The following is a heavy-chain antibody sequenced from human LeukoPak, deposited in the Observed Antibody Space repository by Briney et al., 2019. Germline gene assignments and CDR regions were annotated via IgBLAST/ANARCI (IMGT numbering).Heavy chain of an antibody. CDR3: ARGSCGGGCYYYYYGMDV. Sequence: GGSLRLSCAASGFTVSNNFLSWVRQAPGKGLEWVSLIYGGGSTYYADSVKGRFTISRDNSKNTLYLQMNSLRAEDSAVYYCARGSCGGGCYYYYYGMDVWALGTTVTVSS. CDR1: GFTVSNNF. D-gene: IGHD2-21*02. J-gene: IGHJ6*02. V-gene: IGHV3-66*01. CDR2: IYGGGST.